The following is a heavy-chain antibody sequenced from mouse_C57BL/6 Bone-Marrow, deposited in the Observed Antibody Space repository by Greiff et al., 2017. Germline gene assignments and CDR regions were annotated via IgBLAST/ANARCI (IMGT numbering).Heavy chain of an antibody. CDR3: ARNGYDWFAY. CDR1: GFSLTSYG. J-gene: IGHJ3*01. Sequence: VQLQQSGPGLVQPSQSLSITCTVSGFSLTSYGVHWVRQSPGKGLEWLGVIWSGGSTDYNAAFISRLGISKDKSKSQVFFKMNSLQADDTAIYYCARNGYDWFAYWGQGTLVTVSA. V-gene: IGHV2-2*01. CDR2: IWSGGST. D-gene: IGHD2-2*01.